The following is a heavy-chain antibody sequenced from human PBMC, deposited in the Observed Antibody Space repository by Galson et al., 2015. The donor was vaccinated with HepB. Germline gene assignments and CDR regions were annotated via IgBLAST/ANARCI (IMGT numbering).Heavy chain of an antibody. J-gene: IGHJ3*02. CDR2: IIPIFGIA. CDR1: GGTFSSYA. CDR3: ARDERAYYDSSGSLNAFDI. Sequence: SVKVSCKASGGTFSSYAISWVRQAPGQGLERMGGIIPIFGIANYAQKFQGRVTITADESTSTAYMELSSLRSEDTAVYYCARDERAYYDSSGSLNAFDIWSQGTMVTVPS. D-gene: IGHD3-22*01. V-gene: IGHV1-69*13.